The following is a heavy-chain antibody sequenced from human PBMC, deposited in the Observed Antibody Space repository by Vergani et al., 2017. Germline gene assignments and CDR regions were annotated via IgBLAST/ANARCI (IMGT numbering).Heavy chain of an antibody. CDR3: TTGLDSKGFDY. Sequence: EVQLVESGGGLVKPGGSLRLSCAASGFTFSNAWMSWVRQAPGKGLEWVGRIKSKTDGGTTDYAAPVKGRFTISRDDAKNTLYLQMNSLKTEDTAVYYGTTGLDSKGFDYWGQGTLVTVSS. CDR2: IKSKTDGGTT. V-gene: IGHV3-15*01. CDR1: GFTFSNAW. D-gene: IGHD3-22*01. J-gene: IGHJ4*02.